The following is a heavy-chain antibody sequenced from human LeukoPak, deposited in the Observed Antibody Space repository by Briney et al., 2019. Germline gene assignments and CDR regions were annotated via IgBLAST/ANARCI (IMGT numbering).Heavy chain of an antibody. V-gene: IGHV3-23*01. J-gene: IGHJ4*02. CDR1: GFTFTSDA. Sequence: GGSLRLSCAAPGFTFTSDATSWVRQAPGKGLGWVSAISGSGGSTYYADSLKSPFTTSTDKCKNTLYLQRNSLRAADTPVYYLAKGVYFDYWGQGTLVTVSS. CDR3: AKGVYFDY. CDR2: ISGSGGST.